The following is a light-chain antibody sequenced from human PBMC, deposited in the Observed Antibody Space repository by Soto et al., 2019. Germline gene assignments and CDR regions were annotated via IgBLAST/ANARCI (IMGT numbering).Light chain of an antibody. CDR2: AVT. Sequence: QSSLTQPASVSGSPGQSITIPCTGTSSDVGGYNYASWYQQHPGKAPKLMIYAVTDRPSGVSSRFSGSKSGNAASLTISGLQAEDEADYYCSSYTSSSTLFGTGTKVTAL. CDR1: SSDVGGYNY. CDR3: SSYTSSSTL. J-gene: IGLJ1*01. V-gene: IGLV2-14*01.